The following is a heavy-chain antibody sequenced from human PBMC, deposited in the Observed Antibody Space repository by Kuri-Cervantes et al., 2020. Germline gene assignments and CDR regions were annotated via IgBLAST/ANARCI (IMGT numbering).Heavy chain of an antibody. CDR3: ARDPYVEHDHGDYNYWYFDL. Sequence: GSLRLSCTVSGGSISSGGYYWTWIRQHPGKGLEWIGYIYYSGSIYYSGSTNYNPSLKSRVTISVDTSKNQFSLKLSSVTAADTAVYYCARDPYVEHDHGDYNYWYFDLWGRGTLVTVSS. J-gene: IGHJ2*01. CDR2: IYYSGSIYYSGST. V-gene: IGHV4-61*08. D-gene: IGHD4-17*01. CDR1: GGSISSGGYY.